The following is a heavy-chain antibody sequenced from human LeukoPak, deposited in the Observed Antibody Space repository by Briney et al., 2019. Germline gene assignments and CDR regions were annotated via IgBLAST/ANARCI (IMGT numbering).Heavy chain of an antibody. CDR3: STDRAGLGYSGYDVFGY. CDR1: GITFSNTW. Sequence: GGSLRLSCVGSGITFSNTWMSWVRQAPGKGLEWVGRIKSKTDGGTADYAPSVKGRFTISRDDSNNTLYLQVNSLITEDTAVYYCSTDRAGLGYSGYDVFGYWGQGTLVTVSS. J-gene: IGHJ4*02. CDR2: IKSKTDGGTA. V-gene: IGHV3-15*01. D-gene: IGHD5-12*01.